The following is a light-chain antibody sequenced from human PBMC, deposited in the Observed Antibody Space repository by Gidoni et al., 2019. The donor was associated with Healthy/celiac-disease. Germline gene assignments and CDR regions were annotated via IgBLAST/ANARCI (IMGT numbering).Light chain of an antibody. CDR1: QSISSY. CDR3: QQSYSTLMYT. CDR2: AAS. V-gene: IGKV1-39*01. J-gene: IGKJ2*01. Sequence: DIQMTQYPSSLSASVGDRVTITCRASQSISSYLNWYQQKPGKAPKLLIYAASSLQSGVPSRFSGSGSGTDFTLTISSLQPEDFATYYCQQSYSTLMYTFXXXTKLEIK.